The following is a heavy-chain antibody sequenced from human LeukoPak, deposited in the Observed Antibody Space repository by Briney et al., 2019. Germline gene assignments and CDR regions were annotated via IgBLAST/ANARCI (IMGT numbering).Heavy chain of an antibody. CDR3: ARRTWTQLWLIDY. Sequence: PGGSLRLSCAASGFTFSSYEMNWVRQAPGKGLEWVSYISSSSSVIYYADSVKGRFTISRDNAKNSLYLQMNSLRAEDTAVYYCARRTWTQLWLIDYWGQGTLVTVSS. D-gene: IGHD5-18*01. CDR1: GFTFSSYE. J-gene: IGHJ4*02. CDR2: ISSSSSVI. V-gene: IGHV3-48*01.